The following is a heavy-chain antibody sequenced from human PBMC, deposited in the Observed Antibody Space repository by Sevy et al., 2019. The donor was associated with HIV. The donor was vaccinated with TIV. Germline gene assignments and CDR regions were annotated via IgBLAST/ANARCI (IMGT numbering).Heavy chain of an antibody. CDR3: ARASWGTYYMDV. V-gene: IGHV3-53*01. CDR2: IYSGGGT. Sequence: GGSLRLSCAASGFTVSSNYMSWVRQAPGKGLEWVSVIYSGGGTYYADSVKGRFTISRDNSKNTLYLQMNSLRAEDTAVYYCARASWGTYYMDVWGKGTTVTVSS. D-gene: IGHD3-16*01. J-gene: IGHJ6*03. CDR1: GFTVSSNY.